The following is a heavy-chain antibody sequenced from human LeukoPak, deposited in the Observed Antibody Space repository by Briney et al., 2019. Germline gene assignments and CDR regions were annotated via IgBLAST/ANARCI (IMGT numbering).Heavy chain of an antibody. Sequence: PSETLSLTCTVSGGSISSGGYYWGWIRQHPGKGLEWIGYIYYSGSTYYNPSLKSRVTISVDTSKNQFSLKLSSVTAADTAVYYCARVAMTTVTNYYYYYGMDVWGQGTTVTVSS. CDR2: IYYSGST. CDR1: GGSISSGGYY. D-gene: IGHD4-17*01. CDR3: ARVAMTTVTNYYYYYGMDV. J-gene: IGHJ6*02. V-gene: IGHV4-31*03.